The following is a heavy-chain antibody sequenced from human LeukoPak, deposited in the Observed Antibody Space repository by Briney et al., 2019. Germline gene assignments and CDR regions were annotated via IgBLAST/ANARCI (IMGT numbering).Heavy chain of an antibody. D-gene: IGHD4-17*01. CDR2: ISTGGSSM. CDR1: GFTFSSYE. CDR3: AREGGIDYGVPSRFDY. V-gene: IGHV3-48*03. Sequence: PGGSLRLSCAASGFTFSSYEMNWVRQAPGRGLEWVSYISTGGSSMSYADSVKGRFTISRDNAKKSLYLEMNSLRAEDTAVYYCAREGGIDYGVPSRFDYWGQGTLVTVSS. J-gene: IGHJ4*02.